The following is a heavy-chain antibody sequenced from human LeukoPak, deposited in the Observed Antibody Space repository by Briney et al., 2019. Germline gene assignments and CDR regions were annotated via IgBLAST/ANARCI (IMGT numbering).Heavy chain of an antibody. J-gene: IGHJ6*02. V-gene: IGHV1-69*04. Sequence: SVKVSCKASGGTFSSYAISWVRQAPGQGLEWMGRIIPILGIANYAQKFQGRATITADKSTSTAYMELSSLRSEDTAVYYCASQLRYFDWLLSYYGMDVWGQGTTVTVSS. CDR3: ASQLRYFDWLLSYYGMDV. CDR2: IIPILGIA. D-gene: IGHD3-9*01. CDR1: GGTFSSYA.